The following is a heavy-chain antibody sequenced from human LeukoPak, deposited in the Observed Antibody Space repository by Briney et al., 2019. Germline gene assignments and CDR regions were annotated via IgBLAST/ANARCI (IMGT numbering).Heavy chain of an antibody. CDR2: INHSGST. D-gene: IGHD3-10*01. CDR1: GGSISSSSYY. CDR3: ARSVWSYFDY. J-gene: IGHJ4*02. V-gene: IGHV4-39*07. Sequence: SETLSLTCTVSGGSISSSSYYWSWIRQPPGKGLEWIGEINHSGSTNYNPSLKSRVTISVDTSKNQFSLKLSSVTAADTAVYYCARSVWSYFDYWGQGTLVTVSS.